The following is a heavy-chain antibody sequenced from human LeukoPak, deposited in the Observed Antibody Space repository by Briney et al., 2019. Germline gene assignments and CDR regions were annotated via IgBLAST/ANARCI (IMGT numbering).Heavy chain of an antibody. CDR3: ARVDSSSWYTKGFIDY. CDR1: GYTFTSYY. D-gene: IGHD6-13*01. Sequence: ASVKVSCKASGYTFTSYYMHWVRQAPGQGLEWMGIINPSGGSTSYAQKFQGRVTMTRDMSTSTVYMELSSLRSEDTAVYYCARVDSSSWYTKGFIDYWGQGTLVTVSS. CDR2: INPSGGST. V-gene: IGHV1-46*01. J-gene: IGHJ4*02.